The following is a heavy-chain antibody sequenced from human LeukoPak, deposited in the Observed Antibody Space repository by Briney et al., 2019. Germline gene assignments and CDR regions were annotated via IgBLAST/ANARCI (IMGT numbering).Heavy chain of an antibody. CDR2: INHSGST. Sequence: PSETLSLTCAVYGGSFSGYYWSWIRQPPGKGLEWIGEINHSGSTNYNPSLKSRVTISVDTSKNQFSLKLSSVTAADTAVYYCARHLNFGSSGYYPNDAFDIWGQGTMVTVSS. CDR3: ARHLNFGSSGYYPNDAFDI. CDR1: GGSFSGYY. V-gene: IGHV4-34*01. J-gene: IGHJ3*02. D-gene: IGHD3-22*01.